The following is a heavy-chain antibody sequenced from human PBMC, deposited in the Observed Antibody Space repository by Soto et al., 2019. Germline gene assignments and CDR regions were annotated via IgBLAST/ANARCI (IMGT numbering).Heavy chain of an antibody. CDR2: ISSTRSTI. Sequence: GGSLRLSCAASGFTFSSYGMNWVRQAPGKGLEWVSYISSTRSTIYYADSVKGRFTISRDNAKNSLYLQMNSLRDEDTAVYYCARDGYCVSTSCYFLPVVCGQGTTVTVS. CDR1: GFTFSSYG. CDR3: ARDGYCVSTSCYFLPVV. J-gene: IGHJ6*02. D-gene: IGHD2-2*03. V-gene: IGHV3-48*02.